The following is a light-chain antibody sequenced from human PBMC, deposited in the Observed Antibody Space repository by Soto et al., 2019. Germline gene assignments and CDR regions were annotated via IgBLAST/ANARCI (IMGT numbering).Light chain of an antibody. CDR1: GNDVGAYNY. Sequence: SALTQPRSVSGSPGQSVTISCTGTGNDVGAYNYVSWYQRHPGRPPKLLIYGVVRWPSGVPDRFSGSKSGNTASLTISGLQAEDEADYFCCSYAGAYTYLFGTGPKVTV. V-gene: IGLV2-11*01. CDR2: GVV. CDR3: CSYAGAYTYL. J-gene: IGLJ1*01.